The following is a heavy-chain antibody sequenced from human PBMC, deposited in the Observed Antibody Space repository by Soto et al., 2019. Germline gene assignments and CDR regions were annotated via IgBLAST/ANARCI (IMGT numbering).Heavy chain of an antibody. J-gene: IGHJ2*01. Sequence: PXGTLSLTCAVSGYSITSNYFWCWIRQSPGRGLEFIGTIHHSGSTYYNPSLKSRVTISLETSKSQFSLKLSSVTAADTALYFCARVSPHEWEWRFFDLWGRGTLVTVSS. CDR3: ARVSPHEWEWRFFDL. CDR2: IHHSGST. D-gene: IGHD1-26*01. CDR1: GYSITSNYF. V-gene: IGHV4-38-2*01.